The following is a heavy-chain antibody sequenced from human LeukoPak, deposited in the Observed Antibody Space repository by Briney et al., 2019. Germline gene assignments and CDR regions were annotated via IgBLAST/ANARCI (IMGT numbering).Heavy chain of an antibody. CDR1: GFTFSSYE. CDR3: AKGTRQYSYYYFDY. D-gene: IGHD1-14*01. CDR2: ISSTGNTI. Sequence: GGSLRLSCTASGFTFSSYEMNWVRQAPGKGLEWVSYISSTGNTIYSADSVKGRLTISRDNAKNSLYLQVNSLRAEDTAVYYCAKGTRQYSYYYFDYWGQGTLVTVSS. V-gene: IGHV3-48*03. J-gene: IGHJ4*02.